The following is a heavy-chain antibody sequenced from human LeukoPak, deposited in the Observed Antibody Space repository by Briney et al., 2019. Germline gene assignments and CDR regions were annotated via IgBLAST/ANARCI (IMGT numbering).Heavy chain of an antibody. V-gene: IGHV3-11*06. CDR2: ISSSSSYT. D-gene: IGHD6-13*01. Sequence: PGGSLRLSCAASGFTFSDYYMSWIRQAPGKGLEWVSYISSSSSYTNYADSVKGRFTISRDNAKNSLYLQMNSLRAEDTAVYYCARAVHCSSSEWYYYYGMDVWGKGTTVTVSS. J-gene: IGHJ6*04. CDR3: ARAVHCSSSEWYYYYGMDV. CDR1: GFTFSDYY.